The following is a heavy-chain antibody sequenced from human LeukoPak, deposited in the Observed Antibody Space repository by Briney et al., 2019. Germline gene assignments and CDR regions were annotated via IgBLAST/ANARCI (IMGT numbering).Heavy chain of an antibody. CDR2: INWNGGST. V-gene: IGHV3-20*04. CDR3: ARARSYHGQYYFDY. CDR1: GFTFDDYG. J-gene: IGHJ4*02. Sequence: GGSLRLSCAASGFTFDDYGMSWVRQAPGKGLEWVSGINWNGGSTGYADSVKGRFTISRDNAKNSLYLHMNSLRAEDTALYYCARARSYHGQYYFDYWGQGTLVTVSS. D-gene: IGHD1-26*01.